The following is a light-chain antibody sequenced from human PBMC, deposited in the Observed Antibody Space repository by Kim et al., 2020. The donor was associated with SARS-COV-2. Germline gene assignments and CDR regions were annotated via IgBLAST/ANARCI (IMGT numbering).Light chain of an antibody. J-gene: IGKJ1*01. Sequence: DIQMTQSPSSLSASVGDRVTITCRASQYISSYLNWYQEKPGKAPKVVIYAASSLQSGVPSRFSGSGSGTDFSLTISSLQPEDFATYYCQQSYSTPWTFGQGTKVDIK. CDR2: AAS. CDR3: QQSYSTPWT. V-gene: IGKV1-39*01. CDR1: QYISSY.